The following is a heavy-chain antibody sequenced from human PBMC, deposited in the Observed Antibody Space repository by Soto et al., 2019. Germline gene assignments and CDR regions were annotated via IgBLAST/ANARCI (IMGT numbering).Heavy chain of an antibody. V-gene: IGHV4-59*01. CDR1: GGSISRYY. J-gene: IGHJ3*02. D-gene: IGHD3-22*01. CDR3: ARSRDYDSSGYRALYAFDI. CDR2: IYYSGST. Sequence: SSETLSLTCTVSGGSISRYYWSWIRQPPGKGLEWIGYIYYSGSTNYNPSLKSRVTISIDTSEYQFSLKLNSVTAADTAVYYCARSRDYDSSGYRALYAFDIWGQGTMVTVS.